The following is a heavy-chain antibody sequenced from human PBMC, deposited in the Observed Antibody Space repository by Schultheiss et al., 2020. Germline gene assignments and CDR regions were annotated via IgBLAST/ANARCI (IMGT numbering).Heavy chain of an antibody. Sequence: SETLSLTCAVSGYSISSGYYWGWIRQPPGKGLEWIGSIYHSGSTNYNPSLKSRVTISVDTSKNQFSLKLSSVTAADTAVYYCARDPSSANWFDPWGQGTLVTLSS. CDR2: IYHSGST. V-gene: IGHV4-38-2*02. D-gene: IGHD6-19*01. J-gene: IGHJ5*02. CDR3: ARDPSSANWFDP. CDR1: GYSISSGYY.